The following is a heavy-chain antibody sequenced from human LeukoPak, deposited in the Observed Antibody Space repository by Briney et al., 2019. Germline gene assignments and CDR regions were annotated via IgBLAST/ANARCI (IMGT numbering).Heavy chain of an antibody. Sequence: ASVTVSCTASGYDFTGYHVHWVRQGPGQGLEWMGRTSTDSGDADIAQKFQGRVTMTRDTSISTAYMELSRLTSDDSAVYYCAGLGSTVKGRIDPWGQGTSVIVSS. V-gene: IGHV1-2*02. J-gene: IGHJ5*02. CDR1: GYDFTGYH. CDR2: TSTDSGDA. D-gene: IGHD5/OR15-5a*01. CDR3: AGLGSTVKGRIDP.